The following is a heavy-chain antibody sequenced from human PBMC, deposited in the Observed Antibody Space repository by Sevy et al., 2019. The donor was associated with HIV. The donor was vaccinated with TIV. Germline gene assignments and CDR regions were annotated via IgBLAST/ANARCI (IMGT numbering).Heavy chain of an antibody. Sequence: GGCLRLSCAASGFTFSSYWMHWVRQAPGKGLVRVSRINSDGSSTRYADSVKGRFTISRDNAKNTLYLQMNGLRAEDTAVYYCARETCSGGSCQPPPSYYYYGMDVWGQGTTVIVSS. CDR1: GFTFSSYW. V-gene: IGHV3-74*01. D-gene: IGHD2-15*01. CDR3: ARETCSGGSCQPPPSYYYYGMDV. CDR2: INSDGSST. J-gene: IGHJ6*02.